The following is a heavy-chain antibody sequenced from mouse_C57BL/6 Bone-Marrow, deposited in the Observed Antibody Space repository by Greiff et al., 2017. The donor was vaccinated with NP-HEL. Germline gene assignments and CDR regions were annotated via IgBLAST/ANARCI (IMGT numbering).Heavy chain of an antibody. J-gene: IGHJ1*03. CDR2: IDPNSGGT. V-gene: IGHV1-72*01. CDR1: GYTFTSYW. Sequence: VQLQQPGADLVKPGASMKLSCKASGYTFTSYWMHWVKQRPGRGLEWIGRIDPNSGGTKCNEKFKTKSTLTVDKPYSKAYMQLSSLTSEDSAVYSCARYSYGSRGWYFDVWGTGTAVTVSS. D-gene: IGHD1-1*01. CDR3: ARYSYGSRGWYFDV.